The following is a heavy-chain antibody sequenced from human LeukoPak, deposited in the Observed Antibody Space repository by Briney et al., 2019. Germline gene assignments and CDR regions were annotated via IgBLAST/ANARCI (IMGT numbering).Heavy chain of an antibody. CDR2: IYSSGST. Sequence: SETLSLTCTVSGGSISSYYGSWIRQPPGKGLEWIGYIYSSGSTNYNASLKSRVTISVATSKKHSSLTLHSLTAADTAVYYCAAAPAQFHPFDIWGQGTMVTVSS. CDR1: GGSISSYY. V-gene: IGHV4-59*12. CDR3: AAAPAQFHPFDI. D-gene: IGHD2-15*01. J-gene: IGHJ3*02.